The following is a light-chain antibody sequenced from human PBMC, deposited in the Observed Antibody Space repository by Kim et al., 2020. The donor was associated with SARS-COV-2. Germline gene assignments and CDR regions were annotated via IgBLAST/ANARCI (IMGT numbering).Light chain of an antibody. CDR3: SSHTTSSTYV. Sequence: QSTTISGTGTSSDVGYYNSVSLDQQHPGKAPKLIMYDVSERASGVSNRFSGSQSGNTASLTISGLRAEDEADYYCSSHTTSSTYVFGSGTQLTVL. CDR2: DVS. J-gene: IGLJ1*01. CDR1: SSDVGYYNS. V-gene: IGLV2-14*03.